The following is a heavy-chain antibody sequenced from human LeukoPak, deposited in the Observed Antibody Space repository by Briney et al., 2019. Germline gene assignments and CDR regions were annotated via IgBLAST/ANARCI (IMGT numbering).Heavy chain of an antibody. Sequence: GRSLRLSCAASGFTFSSYSMNWVRQAPGKGLEWVSSISSSSSYIYYADSVKGRFTISRDNAKNSLYLQMNSLRAEDTAVYYCARDQDPAYVWGSYRLTDAFDIWGQGTMVTVSS. CDR1: GFTFSSYS. V-gene: IGHV3-21*01. D-gene: IGHD3-16*02. J-gene: IGHJ3*02. CDR3: ARDQDPAYVWGSYRLTDAFDI. CDR2: ISSSSSYI.